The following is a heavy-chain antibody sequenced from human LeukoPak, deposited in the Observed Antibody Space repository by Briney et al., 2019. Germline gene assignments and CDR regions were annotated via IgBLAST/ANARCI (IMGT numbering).Heavy chain of an antibody. Sequence: ASVKVSCKASGGTFSSYAISWVRQAPGQGLEWMGGIIPIFGTANYAQKFQGRVTITADESTSTAYMELSSLRSDDTAVYYCAKGTTGHYHDRSGYWYYFDTWGQGTLVAVSS. V-gene: IGHV1-69*13. CDR1: GGTFSSYA. CDR3: AKGTTGHYHDRSGYWYYFDT. CDR2: IIPIFGTA. D-gene: IGHD3-22*01. J-gene: IGHJ4*02.